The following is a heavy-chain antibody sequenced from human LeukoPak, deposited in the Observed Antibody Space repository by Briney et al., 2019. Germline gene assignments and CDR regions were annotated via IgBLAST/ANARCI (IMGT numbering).Heavy chain of an antibody. V-gene: IGHV1-69*04. CDR3: ASGSMVRGGYFDY. Sequence: SVKVSCKASGGTFSSYAISWVRQAPGQGLEWMGRIIPILGIANYAQKFQGRVTITADKSTSTAYMELSSLRSEDTAVYYCASGSMVRGGYFDYWGQGTLVTVSS. CDR1: GGTFSSYA. CDR2: IIPILGIA. D-gene: IGHD3-10*01. J-gene: IGHJ4*02.